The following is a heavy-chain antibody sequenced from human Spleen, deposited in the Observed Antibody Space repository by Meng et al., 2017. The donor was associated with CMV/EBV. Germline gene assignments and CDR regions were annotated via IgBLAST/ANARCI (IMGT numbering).Heavy chain of an antibody. J-gene: IGHJ5*01. CDR3: AKDDYNSSPRRFDS. CDR1: GFTFSRYR. CDR2: ISGSGRSI. V-gene: IGHV3-23*01. Sequence: GESLKISCAASGFTFSRYRMNWVRQAPGKGLEWVSAISGSGRSIYYADSVKGRFTISRDNSKNTLYLQMNSLRAGDTAVYYCAKDDYNSSPRRFDSWGQGTLVTVSS. D-gene: IGHD4/OR15-4a*01.